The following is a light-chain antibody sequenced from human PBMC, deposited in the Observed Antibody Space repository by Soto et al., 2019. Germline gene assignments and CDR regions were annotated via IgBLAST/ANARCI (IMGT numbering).Light chain of an antibody. CDR1: SSDVGGYNY. CDR2: DVS. CDR3: SSYTGGSTLVV. Sequence: QSVLTQPASVSGSPGQSITISCTGTSSDVGGYNYVSWYQQYPGKAPKLMIYDVSHRPSGVSDRFSGSKSGTTASLTISGLQAEDEADYYCSSYTGGSTLVVFGGGTKLTVL. J-gene: IGLJ2*01. V-gene: IGLV2-14*03.